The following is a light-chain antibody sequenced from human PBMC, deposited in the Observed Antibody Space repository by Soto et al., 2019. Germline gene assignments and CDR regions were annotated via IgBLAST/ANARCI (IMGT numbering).Light chain of an antibody. V-gene: IGLV1-44*01. CDR2: SNN. J-gene: IGLJ1*01. CDR3: AAWDDSLNGFYV. CDR1: SSNIGSNT. Sequence: QSVLTQPPSASGTPGQRVAISFSGSSSNIGSNTVNWYQQFPETAPKLLIYSNNQRPSGVPDRFSGSKSGTSASRAISGLQSEDEADYYCAAWDDSLNGFYVFGTGTKVTVL.